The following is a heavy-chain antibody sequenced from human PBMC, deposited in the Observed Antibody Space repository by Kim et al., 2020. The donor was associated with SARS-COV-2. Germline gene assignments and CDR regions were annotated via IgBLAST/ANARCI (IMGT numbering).Heavy chain of an antibody. CDR1: GYTFTSYY. J-gene: IGHJ2*01. CDR2: INPSGGST. Sequence: ASVKVSCKASGYTFTSYYMHWVRQAPGQGLEWMGIINPSGGSTSYAQKFQGRVTMTRDTSTSTVYMELSSLRSEDTAVYYCARDEEKASITMVRGVIIPYDWYFDLWGRGTLVTVSS. CDR3: ARDEEKASITMVRGVIIPYDWYFDL. V-gene: IGHV1-46*01. D-gene: IGHD3-10*01.